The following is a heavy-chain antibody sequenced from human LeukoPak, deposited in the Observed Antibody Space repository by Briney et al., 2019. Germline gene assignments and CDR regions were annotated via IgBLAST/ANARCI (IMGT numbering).Heavy chain of an antibody. J-gene: IGHJ4*02. CDR3: ARDQEAFDY. CDR1: GYSFTSNY. CDR2: IYTGDGST. V-gene: IGHV1-46*01. Sequence: ASVKVSCKASGYSFTSNYIHWVRQAPGQGLEWMGMIYTGDGSTSYAQKFQGRVTVTRDTSTSTVHMELSGLRSEDTAVYYCARDQEAFDYWGQGTLVTVSS.